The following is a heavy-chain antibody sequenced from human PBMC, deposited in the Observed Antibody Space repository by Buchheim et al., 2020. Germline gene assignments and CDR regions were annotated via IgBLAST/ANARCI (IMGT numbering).Heavy chain of an antibody. J-gene: IGHJ4*02. D-gene: IGHD1-7*01. V-gene: IGHV3-21*06. Sequence: EVQLVESGGGLVKPGGSLRLFCAASGFTFSSHSMNWVRQAPGKGLEWVSSISSNGRDIYYADSVKGRFTISRDNAKNSLYLQMYSLRAEDTAVYYCVRGNWNYAVDFWGQGTL. CDR2: ISSNGRDI. CDR1: GFTFSSHS. CDR3: VRGNWNYAVDF.